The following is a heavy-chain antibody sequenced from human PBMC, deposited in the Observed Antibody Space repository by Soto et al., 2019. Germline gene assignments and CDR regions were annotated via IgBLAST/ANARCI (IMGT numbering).Heavy chain of an antibody. V-gene: IGHV1-69*01. J-gene: IGHJ6*02. CDR3: ASSDVVAATRDYYYYGMDV. Sequence: QVQLVQSGAEVKKPGSSVKVSCKASGGTFSSYAISWVRQAPGQGLEWMGGIIPIFGTANYAQKFQGRVTITADDSTSTAYMELSSLRSEDTAVYYCASSDVVAATRDYYYYGMDVWGQGTTVTVSS. CDR1: GGTFSSYA. D-gene: IGHD2-15*01. CDR2: IIPIFGTA.